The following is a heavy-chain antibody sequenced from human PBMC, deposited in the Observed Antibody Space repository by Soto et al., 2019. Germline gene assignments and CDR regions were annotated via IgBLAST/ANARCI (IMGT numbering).Heavy chain of an antibody. CDR2: ISSSGRTI. Sequence: GGSLRLSCAASGFTFSDYYTSWIRQAPGKGLEWVSYISSSGRTIYDADSVRGRFTVSRDNAKNSLYLQMNTLRADDTAVYYCARGRVGGQSSIAVDGIDYWGQGSLVTVYS. V-gene: IGHV3-11*01. CDR3: ARGRVGGQSSIAVDGIDY. D-gene: IGHD6-19*01. J-gene: IGHJ4*02. CDR1: GFTFSDYY.